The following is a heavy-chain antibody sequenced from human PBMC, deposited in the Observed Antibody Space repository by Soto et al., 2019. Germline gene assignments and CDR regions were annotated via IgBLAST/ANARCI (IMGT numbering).Heavy chain of an antibody. CDR1: GFSLSTSGVG. D-gene: IGHD4-17*01. V-gene: IGHV2-5*01. Sequence: SGPTLVNPTQTLTLTCTLSGFSLSTSGVGVGWIRQPPGKALEWLALIYWNDDKRYSPSLKSRLTITKDTSKNQVVLTMTNMDPVGTATYYCAHEAEDDYGEPYFDYWGQGTLVTVSS. J-gene: IGHJ4*02. CDR3: AHEAEDDYGEPYFDY. CDR2: IYWNDDK.